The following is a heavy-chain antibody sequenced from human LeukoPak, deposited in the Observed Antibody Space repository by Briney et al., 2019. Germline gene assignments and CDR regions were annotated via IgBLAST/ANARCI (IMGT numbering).Heavy chain of an antibody. D-gene: IGHD3-22*01. V-gene: IGHV1-69*13. CDR1: GGTFSSYA. CDR2: IIPIFGTA. CDR3: ARDKPDSSGYSSGGMDV. Sequence: AASVKVSCKASGGTFSSYAISWVRQAPGQGLEWMGGIIPIFGTANYAQKFQGRVTITADESTSTAYMELSSLRSEDTAVYYCARDKPDSSGYSSGGMDVWGQGTTVTVSS. J-gene: IGHJ6*02.